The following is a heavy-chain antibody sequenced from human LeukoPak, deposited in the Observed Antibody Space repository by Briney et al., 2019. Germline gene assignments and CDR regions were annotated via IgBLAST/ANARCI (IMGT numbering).Heavy chain of an antibody. CDR1: GYTFTSYY. V-gene: IGHV1-46*01. CDR3: ARDRMTSVTTYLGYRAEYFQY. D-gene: IGHD4-17*01. CDR2: INPSGGST. J-gene: IGHJ1*01. Sequence: ASVKVSCKASGYTFTSYYMHWVRQAPGQGLEWMGIINPSGGSTSYAQKFQGRVTMTRDTSTSTVYMELSSLKSEDTAVYYCARDRMTSVTTYLGYRAEYFQYWGQGTLVTVSS.